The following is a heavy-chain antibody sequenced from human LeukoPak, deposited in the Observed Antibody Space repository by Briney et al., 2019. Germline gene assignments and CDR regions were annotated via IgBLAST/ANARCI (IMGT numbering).Heavy chain of an antibody. CDR2: IYSGGST. Sequence: GGSLRLSCAASGFTVSSNYMSWVRQAPGKGLEWVSVIYSGGSTYYADSVKGRFTISRDNSKNTLYLQMNSLRAEDTAVYYCARSHYGDYVLYAFDIWGQGTMVTVSS. CDR3: ARSHYGDYVLYAFDI. V-gene: IGHV3-53*01. D-gene: IGHD4-17*01. J-gene: IGHJ3*02. CDR1: GFTVSSNY.